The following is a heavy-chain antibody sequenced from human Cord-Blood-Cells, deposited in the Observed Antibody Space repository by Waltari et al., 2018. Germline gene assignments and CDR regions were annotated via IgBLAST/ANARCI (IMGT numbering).Heavy chain of an antibody. V-gene: IGHV4-39*01. J-gene: IGHJ4*02. CDR1: GGSISSSSYY. CDR2: IYYSRGT. D-gene: IGHD3-22*01. CDR3: ARYTVVSSDY. Sequence: QLQLQESGPGLVKPSETLSLTCTVSGGSISSSSYYWGWIRQPPGKGLEWIGGIYYSRGTYYNPSLKSRVTISVDTSKNQFSLKLSSVTAADTAVYYCARYTVVSSDYWGQGTLVTVSS.